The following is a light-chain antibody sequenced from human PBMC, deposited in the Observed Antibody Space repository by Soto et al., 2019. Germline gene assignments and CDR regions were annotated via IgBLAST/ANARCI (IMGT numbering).Light chain of an antibody. CDR3: QQYGSSPLT. Sequence: ESLLTQSPGTLSLSPGERATLSCRASQSVSSNYLAWYQQKPGQAPRLLIYGASTRATGIPARFSGSGSGTDFTLTISRLETEDFAVYYCQQYGSSPLTFGGGTKVEIK. J-gene: IGKJ4*01. V-gene: IGKV3-20*01. CDR1: QSVSSNY. CDR2: GAS.